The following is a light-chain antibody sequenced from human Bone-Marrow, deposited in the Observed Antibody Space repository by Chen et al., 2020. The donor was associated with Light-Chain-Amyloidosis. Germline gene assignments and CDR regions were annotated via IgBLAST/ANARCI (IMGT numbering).Light chain of an antibody. CDR3: QSADSSGTYEVI. CDR2: RDT. V-gene: IGLV3-25*03. J-gene: IGLJ2*01. CDR1: DLPTKY. Sequence: SYELTQPPSVSVSPGQTARITCSGDDLPTKYAYWYQQKPGQAPVLVIHRDTERPSGISERFSGYSSGTPATLTISGVQAEDEADYHCQSADSSGTYEVIFGGGTKLTVL.